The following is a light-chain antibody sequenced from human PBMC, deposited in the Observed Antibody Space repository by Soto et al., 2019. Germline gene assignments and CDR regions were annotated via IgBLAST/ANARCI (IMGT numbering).Light chain of an antibody. CDR2: EVV. Sequence: QSALTQPPSASGSPGQSVTISCTGTKSDIGVYDFVSWYQHHPGKAPRLIIYEVVQRPSGVPDRFSGPKSGNTASLTVSGLQAADEADYYCSSYAGSSNVFGTGTKVTVL. CDR3: SSYAGSSNV. J-gene: IGLJ1*01. CDR1: KSDIGVYDF. V-gene: IGLV2-8*01.